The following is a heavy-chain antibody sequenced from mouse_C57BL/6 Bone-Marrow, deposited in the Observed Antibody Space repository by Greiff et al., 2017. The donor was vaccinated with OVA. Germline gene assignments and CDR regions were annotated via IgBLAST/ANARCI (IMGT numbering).Heavy chain of an antibody. CDR2: ISSGSSTI. Sequence: EVQGVESGGGLVKPGGSLKLSCAASGFTFSDYGMHWVRQAPEKGLEWVAYISSGSSTIYYADTVKGRFTISRDNAKNTLFLQMTSLRSEDTAMYYCARRGYYGSSYGFAYWGQGTLVTVSA. D-gene: IGHD1-1*01. V-gene: IGHV5-17*01. CDR1: GFTFSDYG. CDR3: ARRGYYGSSYGFAY. J-gene: IGHJ3*01.